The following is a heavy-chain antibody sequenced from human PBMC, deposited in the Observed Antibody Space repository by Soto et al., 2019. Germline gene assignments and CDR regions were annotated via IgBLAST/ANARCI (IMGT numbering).Heavy chain of an antibody. CDR1: GGSFSGYY. J-gene: IGHJ4*02. CDR2: INHSGST. V-gene: IGHV4-34*01. CDR3: ASRRGYSYGYSSLI. Sequence: ETLSLTCAVYGGSFSGYYWSWIRQPPGKGLEWIGEINHSGSTNYNPSLKSRVTISVDTSKNQFSLKLSSVTAADTAVYYCASRRGYSYGYSSLIWGQGTLVTVSS. D-gene: IGHD5-18*01.